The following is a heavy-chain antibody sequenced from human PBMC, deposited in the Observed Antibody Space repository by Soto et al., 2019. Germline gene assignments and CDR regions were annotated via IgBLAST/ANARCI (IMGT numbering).Heavy chain of an antibody. Sequence: GGSLSLSCAASGFTFSSYSMNWVRQAPGKGLEWVSSISSSSSYIYYADSVKGRFTISRDSSKNTVYLQMNSLRAEDTAVYYCAKNHWIVATNFFDLWGRGTLVTVSS. V-gene: IGHV3-21*04. CDR2: ISSSSSYI. J-gene: IGHJ4*02. D-gene: IGHD5-12*01. CDR3: AKNHWIVATNFFDL. CDR1: GFTFSSYS.